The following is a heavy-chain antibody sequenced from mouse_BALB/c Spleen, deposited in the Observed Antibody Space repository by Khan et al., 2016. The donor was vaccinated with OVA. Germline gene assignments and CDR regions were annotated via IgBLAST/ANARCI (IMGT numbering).Heavy chain of an antibody. J-gene: IGHJ4*01. CDR3: TRDGNSMDY. CDR1: GYSITSGYA. Sequence: EVELVESGPDLVKPSQSLSLTCTVTGYSITSGYAWHWIRQFPGNKLEWMAYIYFSGSINYNPSLKSRISVTRDTSKNQFFLQLNSGTSEDTTTYYCTRDGNSMDYWGQGTSVTVSS. V-gene: IGHV3-1*02. CDR2: IYFSGSI. D-gene: IGHD2-1*01.